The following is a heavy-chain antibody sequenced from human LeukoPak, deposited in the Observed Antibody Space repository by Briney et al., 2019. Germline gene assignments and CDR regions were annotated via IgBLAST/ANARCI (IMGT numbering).Heavy chain of an antibody. Sequence: GGSLRLSCAASGFTFTSYSMNWVRQAPGKGLEWVSGISGSGDNTYYADSVKGRFTISRDNSKNTLYVQVNSLGTEDTAAYYCAKGSYYDSSGSLYFDYWGQGTLVTVSS. V-gene: IGHV3-23*01. CDR1: GFTFTSYS. D-gene: IGHD3-22*01. CDR2: ISGSGDNT. CDR3: AKGSYYDSSGSLYFDY. J-gene: IGHJ4*02.